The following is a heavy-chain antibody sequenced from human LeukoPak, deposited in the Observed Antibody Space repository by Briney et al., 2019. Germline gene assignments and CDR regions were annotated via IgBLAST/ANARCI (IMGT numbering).Heavy chain of an antibody. CDR2: IYSGGST. J-gene: IGHJ4*02. V-gene: IGHV3-53*01. Sequence: GRSLRLSCAASGFTVSSNYMSWVRQAPGKGLEWVSVIYSGGSTYYADSVKGRFTISRDNSKNTLYLQMNSLRAEDTAVYYCARDVDGSYDYWGQGTLVTVSS. CDR3: ARDVDGSYDY. D-gene: IGHD1-26*01. CDR1: GFTVSSNY.